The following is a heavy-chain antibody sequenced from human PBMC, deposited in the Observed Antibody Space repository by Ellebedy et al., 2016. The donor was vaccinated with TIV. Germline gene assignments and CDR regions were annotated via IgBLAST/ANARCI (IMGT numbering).Heavy chain of an antibody. CDR2: IYSGGST. Sequence: GESLKISCAASGFTVSSNYMSWVRQAPGKGLEWVSVIYSGGSTYYADSVKGRFTISRDNSKNTLYLQMNSLRAEDTAVYYCARGRSGGGDTAMDLYYFDYWGQGTLVTVSS. CDR1: GFTVSSNY. CDR3: ARGRSGGGDTAMDLYYFDY. D-gene: IGHD5-18*01. J-gene: IGHJ4*02. V-gene: IGHV3-53*01.